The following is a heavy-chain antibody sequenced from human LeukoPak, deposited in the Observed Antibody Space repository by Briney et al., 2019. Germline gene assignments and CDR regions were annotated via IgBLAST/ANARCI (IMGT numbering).Heavy chain of an antibody. CDR1: GFTFSDYY. Sequence: GGSLRLSCAASGFTFSDYYMSWIRQAPGKGLEWVSYISSSGNTIYYADSVKGRFTISRDNAKNSLYLQMNSLRAEDTAVYYCARVVEYCSSTSCYGVRYFDYWGQGTLVTVSS. CDR3: ARVVEYCSSTSCYGVRYFDY. J-gene: IGHJ4*02. D-gene: IGHD2-2*01. CDR2: ISSSGNTI. V-gene: IGHV3-11*04.